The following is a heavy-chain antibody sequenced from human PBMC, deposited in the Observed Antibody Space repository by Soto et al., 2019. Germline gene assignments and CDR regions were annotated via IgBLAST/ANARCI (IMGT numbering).Heavy chain of an antibody. D-gene: IGHD1-1*01. V-gene: IGHV1-18*01. CDR3: ARDLGPGGTGPHDAFDI. CDR1: GYTFTSYG. J-gene: IGHJ3*02. Sequence: QVQLVQSGAEVKKPGASVKVSCKASGYTFTSYGISWVRQAPGQGLEWMGWISAYNGNTNYAQKLQGRVTMTTDTSTSKAYMELRSLRSDDTAVYYCARDLGPGGTGPHDAFDIWGQGTMVTVSS. CDR2: ISAYNGNT.